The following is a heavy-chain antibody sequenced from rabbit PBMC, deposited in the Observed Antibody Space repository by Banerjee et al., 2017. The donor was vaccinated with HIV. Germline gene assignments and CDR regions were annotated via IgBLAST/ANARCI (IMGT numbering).Heavy chain of an antibody. CDR1: GFSFSSSYW. CDR3: AREGSAWGEFNL. CDR2: INTGSGGA. V-gene: IGHV1S45*01. J-gene: IGHJ4*01. Sequence: QEQLEESGGGLVQPEGSLTLTCTASGFSFSSSYWICWIRQAPGKGLEWIACINTGSGGAYYANWAKGRFTISKTSSTTVTLQMTSLTAADTATYFCAREGSAWGEFNLWGQGTLVTVS. D-gene: IGHD4-1*01.